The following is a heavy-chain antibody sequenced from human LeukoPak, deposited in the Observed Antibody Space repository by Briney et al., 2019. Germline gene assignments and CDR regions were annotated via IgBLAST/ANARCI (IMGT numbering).Heavy chain of an antibody. CDR1: GFTFSIYW. J-gene: IGHJ4*02. Sequence: SGGSLRLSCAASGFTFSIYWMTWVRQAPGKGLEWVANINRDGSDKYYVDSVKGRFTISRDNSKNTLYLQMNTLRAEDTAVFYCAKDQGVIFGYFDNWGQGTLVTVSS. CDR3: AKDQGVIFGYFDN. CDR2: INRDGSDK. V-gene: IGHV3-7*01. D-gene: IGHD3/OR15-3a*01.